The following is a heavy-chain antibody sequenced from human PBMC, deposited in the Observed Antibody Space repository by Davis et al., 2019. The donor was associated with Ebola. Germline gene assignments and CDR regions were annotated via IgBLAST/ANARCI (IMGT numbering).Heavy chain of an antibody. J-gene: IGHJ5*02. CDR2: IYYSGST. CDR1: GDSISSSSYY. CDR3: ARGYNGWFDP. D-gene: IGHD1-1*01. Sequence: MPSETLSLTCTVSGDSISSSSYYWAWIRQPPGKGLEWIGSIYYSGSTYYNPSLKSRVTVSVDTSKNQFSLKLSSVTAADTAVYYCARGYNGWFDPWGQGTLVTVSS. V-gene: IGHV4-39*01.